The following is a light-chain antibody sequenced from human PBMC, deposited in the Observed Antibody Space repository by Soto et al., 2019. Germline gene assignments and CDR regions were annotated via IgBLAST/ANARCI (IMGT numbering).Light chain of an antibody. V-gene: IGLV2-23*02. CDR2: EVN. CDR1: RSDVGLYNL. CDR3: CSYVGSSILM. Sequence: QSALTQPASVSESPGQSITISCTGTRSDVGLYNLVSWYQQLPGKAPKLIIYEVNERPSGISDRFSGSKSGNTASLTISGLQDEDEADYYCCSYVGSSILMFGGGTKLTVL. J-gene: IGLJ3*02.